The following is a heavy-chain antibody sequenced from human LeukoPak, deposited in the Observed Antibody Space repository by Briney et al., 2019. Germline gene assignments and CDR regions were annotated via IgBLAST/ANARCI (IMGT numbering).Heavy chain of an antibody. D-gene: IGHD6-13*01. Sequence: SVKVSCKASGGTFSSYAISWVRQAPGQGLEWMGGIIPIFGTANYAQKFQGRVTITADKSTSTAYMELSSLRSEDTAVYYCARDQGGSSWSRGWFDPCGPGTLVIVSS. CDR1: GGTFSSYA. V-gene: IGHV1-69*06. CDR2: IIPIFGTA. J-gene: IGHJ5*02. CDR3: ARDQGGSSWSRGWFDP.